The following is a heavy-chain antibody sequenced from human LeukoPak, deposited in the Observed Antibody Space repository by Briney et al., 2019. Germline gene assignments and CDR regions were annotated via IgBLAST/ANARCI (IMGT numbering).Heavy chain of an antibody. Sequence: GGSLRLSCAASGFTFSSYGMHWVRQAPGKGLEWVAVISYDGSNKYYADSVKGRFTISRDNSKNTLYLQMNSLRAEDTAVYYCAKGVVAAGDYWGRGTLVTVSS. J-gene: IGHJ4*02. D-gene: IGHD6-25*01. V-gene: IGHV3-30*18. CDR3: AKGVVAAGDY. CDR2: ISYDGSNK. CDR1: GFTFSSYG.